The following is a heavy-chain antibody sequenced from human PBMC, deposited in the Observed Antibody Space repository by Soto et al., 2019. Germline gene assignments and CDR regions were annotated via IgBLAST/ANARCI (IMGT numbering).Heavy chain of an antibody. J-gene: IGHJ6*02. CDR1: GFTFRSYG. V-gene: IGHV3-30*18. CDR2: VSYHGNNK. Sequence: SLRLSCAASGFTFRSYGMHWVRQAPGKGLEWLAVVSYHGNNKYYVDSVKGRFTISRDNSKSTLYLQMSSLRAEDTAVYYCAKDRKRIAAAGTYNSHYGMDVWGQGTTVTVSS. D-gene: IGHD6-13*01. CDR3: AKDRKRIAAAGTYNSHYGMDV.